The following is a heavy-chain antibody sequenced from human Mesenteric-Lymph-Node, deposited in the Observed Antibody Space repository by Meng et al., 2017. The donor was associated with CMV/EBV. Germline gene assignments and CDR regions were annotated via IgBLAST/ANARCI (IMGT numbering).Heavy chain of an antibody. CDR2: ISSSSSTI. D-gene: IGHD5-12*01. CDR3: ARGGYGPPDY. Sequence: GESLKISCAASGFTFSSYSMNWVRQAPGKGLEWVSYISSSSSTIYYADSVKGRFTISRDNAKNSLYLQMNSLRAEDTAVYYCARGGYGPPDYWGQGTLITVSS. V-gene: IGHV3-48*04. CDR1: GFTFSSYS. J-gene: IGHJ4*02.